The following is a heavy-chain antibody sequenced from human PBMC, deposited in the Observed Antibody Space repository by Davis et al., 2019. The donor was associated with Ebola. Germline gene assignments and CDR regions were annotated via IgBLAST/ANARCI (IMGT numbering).Heavy chain of an antibody. CDR1: GFTFSSYS. Sequence: GESLKISCAASGFTFSSYSMNWVRQAPGKGLEWVSSISSSSSYIYYADSVKGRFTISRDNSKNTLFLQMNSLRSDDTVVYYCAKEMVVGAATPYHMDVWGKGTMVTVSS. CDR2: ISSSSSYI. J-gene: IGHJ6*03. V-gene: IGHV3-21*01. CDR3: AKEMVVGAATPYHMDV. D-gene: IGHD2-15*01.